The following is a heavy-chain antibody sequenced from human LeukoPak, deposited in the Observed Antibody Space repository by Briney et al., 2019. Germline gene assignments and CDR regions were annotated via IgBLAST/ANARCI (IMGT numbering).Heavy chain of an antibody. J-gene: IGHJ4*02. CDR2: ISGSSAST. CDR1: GFTFSTYG. V-gene: IGHV3-23*01. Sequence: PGGTLRLSCAASGFTFSTYGIAWVRQAPGKGLEWVSGISGSSASTYYADSVEGRFTISRDNSKNTVFLQMNSLTVEDTAVYYCGKVDSIAWYLDSWGQGTLVTVSS. CDR3: GKVDSIAWYLDS. D-gene: IGHD6-19*01.